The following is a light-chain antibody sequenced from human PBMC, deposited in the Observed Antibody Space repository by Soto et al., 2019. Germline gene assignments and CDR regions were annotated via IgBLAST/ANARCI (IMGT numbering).Light chain of an antibody. Sequence: QSVLTQPASVSGSPGQSITISCTGTSSDIGGFYYVSWYQHHPGKDPKLMIYQVSNRPSGVSNRFSGSKSGNTASLTISGLQAEYEADYFCSSYSSSSPFYVFGAGTKVTVL. V-gene: IGLV2-14*01. J-gene: IGLJ1*01. CDR3: SSYSSSSPFYV. CDR1: SSDIGGFYY. CDR2: QVS.